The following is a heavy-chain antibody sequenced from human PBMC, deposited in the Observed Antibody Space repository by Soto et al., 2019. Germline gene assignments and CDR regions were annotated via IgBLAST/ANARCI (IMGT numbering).Heavy chain of an antibody. CDR3: ARDSSPDYGDYGYFDY. CDR2: IYSGGST. Sequence: EVQLVESGGGLIQPGGSLRLSCAASGFTVSSNYMSWVRQAPGKGLEWVSVIYSGGSTYYADSVKGRFTISRDNSKNTLYLQMNSLRAEDTAVYYCARDSSPDYGDYGYFDYWGQGTLVTVSS. J-gene: IGHJ4*02. V-gene: IGHV3-66*03. CDR1: GFTVSSNY. D-gene: IGHD4-17*01.